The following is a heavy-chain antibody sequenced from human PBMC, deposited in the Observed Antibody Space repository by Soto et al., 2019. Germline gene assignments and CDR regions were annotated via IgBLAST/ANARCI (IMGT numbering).Heavy chain of an antibody. J-gene: IGHJ6*01. Sequence: ASVKVSCKASGGTFSSYAISWVRQAPGQGLEWMGGIIPICGTANYAQKFQGRVTITRDASTSTAYMELSRLRSEDTAVYYCARGMPSSFALPPLGYGMDVWGQGTTVTVSS. D-gene: IGHD6-6*01. CDR2: IIPICGTA. V-gene: IGHV1-69*05. CDR3: ARGMPSSFALPPLGYGMDV. CDR1: GGTFSSYA.